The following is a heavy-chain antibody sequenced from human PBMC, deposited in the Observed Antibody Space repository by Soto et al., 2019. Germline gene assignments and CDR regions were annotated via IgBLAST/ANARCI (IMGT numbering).Heavy chain of an antibody. Sequence: LSLTCTVSGGSISSSGYYWGWIRQPPGKGLEWIGNIYYSGRTFYNPSLKSRVTMSVGTSKNQFSLKLSSVTAADTAVYYCATQESSSAAYSYGMDVWGEGTTVTVSS. CDR2: IYYSGRT. CDR3: ATQESSSAAYSYGMDV. CDR1: GGSISSSGYY. D-gene: IGHD6-6*01. J-gene: IGHJ6*04. V-gene: IGHV4-39*01.